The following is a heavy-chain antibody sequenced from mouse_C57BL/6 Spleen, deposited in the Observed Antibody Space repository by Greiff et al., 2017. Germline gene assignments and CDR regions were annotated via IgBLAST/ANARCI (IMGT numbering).Heavy chain of an antibody. CDR1: GFTFSDAW. CDR2: IRNKANNHAT. J-gene: IGHJ4*01. D-gene: IGHD1-1*01. V-gene: IGHV6-6*01. CDR3: TWLDSSYDYAMDD. Sequence: EVKVEESGGGLVQPGGSMKLSCAASGFTFSDAWMDWVRQSPEQGLEWVAEIRNKANNHATYYAESVKGRFTISRDDSKSSVYLQMNSLRAEDTGFYCGTWLDSSYDYAMDDWGPGASVTFSS.